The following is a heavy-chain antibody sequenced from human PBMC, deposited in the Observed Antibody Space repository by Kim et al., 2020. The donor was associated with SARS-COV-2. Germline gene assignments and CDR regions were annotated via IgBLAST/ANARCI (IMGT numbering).Heavy chain of an antibody. Sequence: GGSLRLSCAASGFTFSSYGMHWVRQAPGKGLEWVAVISYDGSNKYYADSVKGRFTISRDNSKNTLYLQMNSLRAEDTAVYYCAKGPFPGYSYGSYYFDYWGQGTLVTVSS. CDR1: GFTFSSYG. CDR2: ISYDGSNK. D-gene: IGHD5-18*01. V-gene: IGHV3-30*18. CDR3: AKGPFPGYSYGSYYFDY. J-gene: IGHJ4*02.